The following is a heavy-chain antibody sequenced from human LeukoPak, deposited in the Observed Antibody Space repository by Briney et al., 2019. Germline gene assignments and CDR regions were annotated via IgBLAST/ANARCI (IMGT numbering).Heavy chain of an antibody. J-gene: IGHJ6*03. CDR3: ARDNGDYRSIYYYMDV. CDR2: IYYSWSS. CDR1: GGSVNSGGSY. Sequence: SETLSLTCTVSGGSVNSGGSYWSWIRQHPGKGLEWIGCIYYSWSSYYNPSLKSRVTLSLDTSKNQFSLKLSSVTAADTAVYYCARDNGDYRSIYYYMDVWGKGTTVTVSS. D-gene: IGHD4-11*01. V-gene: IGHV4-31*03.